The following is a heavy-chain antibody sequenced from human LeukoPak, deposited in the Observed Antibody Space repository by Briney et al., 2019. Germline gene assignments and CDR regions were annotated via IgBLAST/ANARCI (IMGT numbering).Heavy chain of an antibody. V-gene: IGHV4-38-2*02. J-gene: IGHJ6*03. CDR2: IYHSGST. CDR1: GNSISSGYY. D-gene: IGHD6-13*01. CDR3: ARGGYSSSWYAYYYMDV. Sequence: SETLSLTCSVSGNSISSGYYWGWIRQPPAKGLEWIGSIYHSGSTYYNPSLKSRVTISVDTSKNQFSLKLSSVTAADTAVYYCARGGYSSSWYAYYYMDVWGKGTTVTVSS.